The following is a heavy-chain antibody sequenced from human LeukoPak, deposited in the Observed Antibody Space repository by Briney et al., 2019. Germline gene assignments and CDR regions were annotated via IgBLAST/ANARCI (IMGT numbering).Heavy chain of an antibody. V-gene: IGHV1-8*01. J-gene: IGHJ6*02. CDR2: MNPNSGNT. Sequence: ASVKVSCKASGYTFTSYDINWVRQATGQGLEWMGWMNPNSGNTGYAQKFQGRVTMTRNTSISTAYMELSSLRSEDTAVYYCARAPQLLWFEYYYYGMGVWGQGTTVTVSS. D-gene: IGHD3-10*01. CDR1: GYTFTSYD. CDR3: ARAPQLLWFEYYYYGMGV.